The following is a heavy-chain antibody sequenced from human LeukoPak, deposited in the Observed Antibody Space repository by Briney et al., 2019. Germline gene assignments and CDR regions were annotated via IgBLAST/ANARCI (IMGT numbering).Heavy chain of an antibody. V-gene: IGHV5-51*01. J-gene: IGHJ5*02. Sequence: GESLKISCKTSGYSFTTYWIGWVRQMPGTGLEWVGAIYPDDSDTRYGPSFRGQAVISADRSIRTAYLQWNTLKTSDTAMYYCVRQRGASGTINHFDPWGQGTLVTVSS. CDR1: GYSFTTYW. CDR3: VRQRGASGTINHFDP. D-gene: IGHD3-10*01. CDR2: IYPDDSDT.